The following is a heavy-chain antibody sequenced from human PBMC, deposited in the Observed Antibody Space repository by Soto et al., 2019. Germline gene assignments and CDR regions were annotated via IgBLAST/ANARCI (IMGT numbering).Heavy chain of an antibody. CDR1: GYSFTSYW. J-gene: IGHJ4*02. Sequence: GEPLRISCKGSGYSFTSYWIGGVRQMTGKGLEWMGIIYPGDSDTRYSPSFQGQVTMTRDTSISTAYMELSRLRSDDTAVYYCARGLGRDGYNAYPVNFDYWGQGTLVTVSS. CDR2: IYPGDSDT. D-gene: IGHD3-16*01. CDR3: ARGLGRDGYNAYPVNFDY. V-gene: IGHV5-51*01.